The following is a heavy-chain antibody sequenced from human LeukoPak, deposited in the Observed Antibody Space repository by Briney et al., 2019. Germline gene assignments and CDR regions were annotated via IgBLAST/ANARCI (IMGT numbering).Heavy chain of an antibody. D-gene: IGHD6-13*01. Sequence: PSETLSLTCSVSGGSISSSSYYWGWIRQPPGKGLEWIGYIYYSGSTNYNPSLKSRVTISVDTSKNQFSLKLSSVTAADTAVYYCARAQEAAAEGPGKYYFDYWGQGTLVTVSS. V-gene: IGHV4-61*05. CDR3: ARAQEAAAEGPGKYYFDY. CDR1: GGSISSSSYY. CDR2: IYYSGST. J-gene: IGHJ4*02.